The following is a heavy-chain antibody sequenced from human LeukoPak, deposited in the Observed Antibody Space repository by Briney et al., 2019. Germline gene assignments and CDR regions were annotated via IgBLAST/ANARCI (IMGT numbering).Heavy chain of an antibody. CDR2: MNPNSGST. CDR1: GYTFTSYD. Sequence: ASVKVSCKASGYTFTSYDINWVRQATGQGLEWMGWMNPNSGSTGYAQKFQGRVTMTRNTSISTACMELSSLRSEDTAVYYCARGEGGYAFSRFDPWGQGTLVTVSS. V-gene: IGHV1-8*01. J-gene: IGHJ5*02. D-gene: IGHD3-16*01. CDR3: ARGEGGYAFSRFDP.